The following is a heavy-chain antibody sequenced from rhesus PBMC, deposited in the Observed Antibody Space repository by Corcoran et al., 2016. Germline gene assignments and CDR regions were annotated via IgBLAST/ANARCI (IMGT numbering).Heavy chain of an antibody. CDR1: GGSFSSYW. CDR3: ARYRAQYCSGSACPNFDY. Sequence: QVQLQESGPGLVKPSETLSLTCAVSGGSFSSYWWSWIRQPPGKGLEWLGEINGNSGSTNYNPAHKSRDTISKDASKNQFSLKLSSVTAADTAMYYCARYRAQYCSGSACPNFDYWGQGVLVTVSS. CDR2: INGNSGST. V-gene: IGHV4-80*01. J-gene: IGHJ4*01. D-gene: IGHD2-21*01.